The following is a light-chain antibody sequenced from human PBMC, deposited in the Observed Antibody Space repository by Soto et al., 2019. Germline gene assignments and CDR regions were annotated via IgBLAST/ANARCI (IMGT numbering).Light chain of an antibody. CDR3: LQDDNYPRT. J-gene: IGKJ1*01. Sequence: ALQMTQSPSSLSASVGDRVTITCRASQDIRTELGWYQQKPGKAPKLLIYAASTLQGGVPSRFSGSGSGTDFTLTISSLQPEDFATYYCLQDDNYPRTFGQGTKVEIK. V-gene: IGKV1-6*01. CDR2: AAS. CDR1: QDIRTE.